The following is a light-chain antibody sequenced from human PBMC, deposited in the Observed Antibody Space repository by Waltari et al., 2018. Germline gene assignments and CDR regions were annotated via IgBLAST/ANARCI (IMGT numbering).Light chain of an antibody. J-gene: IGLJ3*02. Sequence: SYDLTQPPSVSVSPGQTARITCSADALPKKFVYWYQQKPGQAPVLVIYEYNKRPSGIPERFSGSSSGTMATLTITGAQADDDSDYYCYSTDSTGIHRGVFGGGTKLTVL. V-gene: IGLV3-10*01. CDR1: ALPKKF. CDR2: EYN. CDR3: YSTDSTGIHRGV.